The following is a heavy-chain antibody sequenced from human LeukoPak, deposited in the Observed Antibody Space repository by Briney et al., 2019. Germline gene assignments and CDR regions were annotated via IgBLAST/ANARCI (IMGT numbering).Heavy chain of an antibody. D-gene: IGHD3-22*01. CDR1: GYTFTGYY. J-gene: IGHJ3*02. CDR3: AMGYDSSGYYSPRDAFDI. V-gene: IGHV1-46*01. Sequence: ASVKVSCKASGYTFTGYYMHWVRQAPGHGLEWMGIINPSSGSTNYAQKFQGRVTMTRDTSTSTVYMELSSLRSGDTAVYYCAMGYDSSGYYSPRDAFDIWGQGTMVTVSS. CDR2: INPSSGST.